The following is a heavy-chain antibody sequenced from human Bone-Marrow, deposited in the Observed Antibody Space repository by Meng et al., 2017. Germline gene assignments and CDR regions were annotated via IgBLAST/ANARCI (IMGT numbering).Heavy chain of an antibody. J-gene: IGHJ6*02. CDR2: INPNSGGT. Sequence: ASVKVSCKASGYTFTGYYMHWVRQAPGQGLEWMGRINPNSGGTNYAQKFQGRVTMTRDTSISTAYMELIRLRSDDTAVYYCARDAANIIFHDYYYYGMDVWGQGTTVTVSS. D-gene: IGHD1/OR15-1a*01. CDR1: GYTFTGYY. V-gene: IGHV1-2*06. CDR3: ARDAANIIFHDYYYYGMDV.